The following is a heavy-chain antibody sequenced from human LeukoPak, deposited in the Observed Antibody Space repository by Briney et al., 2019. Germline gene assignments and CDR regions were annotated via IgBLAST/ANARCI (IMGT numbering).Heavy chain of an antibody. V-gene: IGHV3-7*01. D-gene: IGHD5-18*01. Sequence: GGSLRLSCAASGFTVFNYWMSWVRQAPGKGLEWVANINLDGSQKYYVDSLKGRFTISRDNAKNSLYLQMNSLRAEDTAVYYCAREGYSYGVGYYYYYYYMDVWGKGTTVTISS. J-gene: IGHJ6*03. CDR1: GFTVFNYW. CDR2: INLDGSQK. CDR3: AREGYSYGVGYYYYYYYMDV.